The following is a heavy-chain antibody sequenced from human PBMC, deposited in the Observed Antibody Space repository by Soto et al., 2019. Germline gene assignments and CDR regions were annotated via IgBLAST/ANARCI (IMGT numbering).Heavy chain of an antibody. CDR2: ISYKGDTT. CDR3: ARVSGLGQAAFDI. J-gene: IGHJ3*02. D-gene: IGHD1-1*01. V-gene: IGHV3-64*01. CDR1: GFTLSDYS. Sequence: EVQLVESGGGLVQPGGSLRLSCAASGFTLSDYSMHWVRQDAGKGLEYVSAISYKGDTTYYANSVKGRFTISRDNSKNTLYLQMGSLRAEDMAVYYCARVSGLGQAAFDIWGQGTMVTVSS.